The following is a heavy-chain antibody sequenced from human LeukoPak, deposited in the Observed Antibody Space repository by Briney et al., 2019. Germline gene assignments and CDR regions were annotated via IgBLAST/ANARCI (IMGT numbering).Heavy chain of an antibody. CDR2: ISYDGSNK. CDR1: GFTFSSYG. D-gene: IGHD1-26*01. J-gene: IGHJ4*02. V-gene: IGHV3-30*18. Sequence: GGSLRLSCAASGFTFSSYGMHWVRQATGKGLEWVAVISYDGSNKYYADSVKGRFTISRDNSKNTLYLQMNSLRAEDTAVYYCAKDEGIVPFDYWGQGTLVTVSS. CDR3: AKDEGIVPFDY.